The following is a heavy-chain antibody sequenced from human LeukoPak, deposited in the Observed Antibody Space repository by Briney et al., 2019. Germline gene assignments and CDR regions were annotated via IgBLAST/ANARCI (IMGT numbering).Heavy chain of an antibody. Sequence: PGGSLRLSCAASGFTVSSNYMSWVRRAPGKGLEWVSVIYSGGSTYYADSVKGRFTISRDNSKNTLYLQMNSLRAEDTAVYYCASGSGSYRTPYYYMDVWGKGTTVTVSS. CDR1: GFTVSSNY. CDR2: IYSGGST. V-gene: IGHV3-53*01. J-gene: IGHJ6*03. D-gene: IGHD3-10*01. CDR3: ASGSGSYRTPYYYMDV.